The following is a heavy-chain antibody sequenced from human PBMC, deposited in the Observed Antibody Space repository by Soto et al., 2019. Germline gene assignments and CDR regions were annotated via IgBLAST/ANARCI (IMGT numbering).Heavy chain of an antibody. CDR2: INPNSGGT. D-gene: IGHD6-13*01. Sequence: ASVKVSCKASGYTFTGYYMHWVRQAPGQGLEWMGWINPNSGGTNYAQKCQGWVTMTRDTSISTAYMELSRLRSDDTAVYYCVIAAAGNDWFDPWGQGTLVTVSS. V-gene: IGHV1-2*04. CDR3: VIAAAGNDWFDP. CDR1: GYTFTGYY. J-gene: IGHJ5*02.